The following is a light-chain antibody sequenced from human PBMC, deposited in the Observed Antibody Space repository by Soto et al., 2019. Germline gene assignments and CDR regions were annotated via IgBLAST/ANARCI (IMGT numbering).Light chain of an antibody. V-gene: IGLV2-14*01. CDR1: SSDIGAYDS. CDR2: EVT. CDR3: SSYTNINTRACV. Sequence: QSALTQPDSVSGSPGQSITISCTGSSSDIGAYDSVSWYQQHPGKAPKLIIYEVTDRPSGVSNRFSGSKSGNTASLTISGLQAEDEAEYYCSSYTNINTRACVFGTGTKVTVL. J-gene: IGLJ1*01.